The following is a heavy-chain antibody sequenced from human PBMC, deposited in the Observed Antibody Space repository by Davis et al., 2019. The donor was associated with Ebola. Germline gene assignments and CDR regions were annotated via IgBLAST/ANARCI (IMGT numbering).Heavy chain of an antibody. D-gene: IGHD5-12*01. J-gene: IGHJ6*02. CDR1: GGSFSGHF. Sequence: PSETLSLTCAVYGGSFSGHFWSWIRQSPGKGPEWIGEVNHSGSTYYNPSLKSRVTISIDTSKSQFSLRLTSVTAADTAVYYCARGAARYSGYDFTYYYYGMDVWGQGTTVTVSS. CDR3: ARGAARYSGYDFTYYYYGMDV. CDR2: VNHSGST. V-gene: IGHV4-34*01.